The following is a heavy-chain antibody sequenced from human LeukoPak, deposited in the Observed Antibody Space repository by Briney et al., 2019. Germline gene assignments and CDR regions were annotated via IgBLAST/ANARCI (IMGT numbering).Heavy chain of an antibody. V-gene: IGHV1-8*01. CDR1: GYTFTSYD. CDR2: MYPNSGNT. D-gene: IGHD3-16*02. Sequence: ASVKVSCKASGYTFTSYDINWVRQATGQGLEWMGWMYPNSGNTGYAQKFQGRVTMTRNTSISTAYMELSSLRSEDTAVYYCARAGDYVWGSYRSYDWFDPWGQGTLITVSS. J-gene: IGHJ5*02. CDR3: ARAGDYVWGSYRSYDWFDP.